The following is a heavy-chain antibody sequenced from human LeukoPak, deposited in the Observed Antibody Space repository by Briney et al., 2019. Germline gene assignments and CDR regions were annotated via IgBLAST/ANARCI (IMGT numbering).Heavy chain of an antibody. Sequence: PGGSLRLSCAASGFTFSDYYMSWIRQAPGKGLEWVSYISSSGSTMYYADSVKGRFTISRDNAKNSLYLQMNSLRAEDTAVYYCAIPPLSGTGSSRPLAGMDVWGQGTTVTVSS. J-gene: IGHJ6*02. CDR1: GFTFSDYY. V-gene: IGHV3-11*04. D-gene: IGHD3-10*01. CDR2: ISSSGSTM. CDR3: AIPPLSGTGSSRPLAGMDV.